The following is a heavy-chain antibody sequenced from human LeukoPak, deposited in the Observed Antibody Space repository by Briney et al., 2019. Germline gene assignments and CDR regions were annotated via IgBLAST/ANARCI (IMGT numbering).Heavy chain of an antibody. Sequence: GGSLRLSCAASGFTFSNYEMNWVRQTPGKGLEWVSYISSSSGYIYYADSVKGRFTISRDNARNSLYLQMNSLRAEDTAVYYCARESDYYYGMDVWGQGTTVTVSS. CDR1: GFTFSNYE. CDR2: ISSSSGYI. J-gene: IGHJ6*02. CDR3: ARESDYYYGMDV. V-gene: IGHV3-21*05.